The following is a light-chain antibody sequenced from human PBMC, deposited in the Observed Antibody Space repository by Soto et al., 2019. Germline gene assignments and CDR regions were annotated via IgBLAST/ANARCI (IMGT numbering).Light chain of an antibody. CDR3: GTWDSSLTTVV. CDR1: SSNIGKNY. CDR2: DNN. V-gene: IGLV1-51*01. J-gene: IGLJ3*02. Sequence: QSVLTQPPSVSAAPGQKVTISCSGSSSNIGKNYVSWYRHFPGAAPKLLIYDNNNRPSGIPERFSGSKSGTSATLGITGLQTGDEAEYYCGTWDSSLTTVVFGGGTKLTVL.